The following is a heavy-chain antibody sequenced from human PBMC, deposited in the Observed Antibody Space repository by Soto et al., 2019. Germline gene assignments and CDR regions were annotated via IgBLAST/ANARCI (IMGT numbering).Heavy chain of an antibody. CDR3: ARGPAFGR. Sequence: SETLSLTCAVSGGSISSGGYSWIWIRQPPGKGLEWIGYIYHSGSTYYNPSLKSRVTISVDRSKNQFSLKLSSVTAADTAVYSCARGPAFGRWGQGTLLTVSS. CDR1: GGSISSGGYS. V-gene: IGHV4-30-2*01. J-gene: IGHJ4*02. CDR2: IYHSGST. D-gene: IGHD3-3*01.